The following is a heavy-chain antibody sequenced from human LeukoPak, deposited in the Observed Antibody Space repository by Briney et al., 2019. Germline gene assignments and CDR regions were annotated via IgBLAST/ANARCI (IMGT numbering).Heavy chain of an antibody. CDR3: TRWDCTTTGCYPFDY. V-gene: IGHV3-73*01. D-gene: IGHD2-2*01. Sequence: GGYLRLSCAASGYTFSGSAQHWVRKASGKGLEWVGRISDKANSYATAYIASVKGRFTISRDDSKNTAYLQMSSLKTEDTAVYYCTRWDCTTTGCYPFDYWGQGTLVTVSS. CDR2: ISDKANSYAT. J-gene: IGHJ4*02. CDR1: GYTFSGSA.